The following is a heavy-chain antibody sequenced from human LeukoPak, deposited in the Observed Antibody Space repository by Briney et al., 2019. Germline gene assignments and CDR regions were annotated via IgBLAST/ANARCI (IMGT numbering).Heavy chain of an antibody. CDR2: IYFSGNT. CDR3: ARDPLYCSGGSCYPDAFDI. V-gene: IGHV4-59*12. J-gene: IGHJ3*02. Sequence: SETLSLTCTVSGGSISSYYWSWSRQPPGKGLEWIGYIYFSGNTNYNPSLKSRVTISIDTSKNQFSLKLSSVTAADTAVYYCARDPLYCSGGSCYPDAFDIWGQGTMVTVSS. D-gene: IGHD2-15*01. CDR1: GGSISSYY.